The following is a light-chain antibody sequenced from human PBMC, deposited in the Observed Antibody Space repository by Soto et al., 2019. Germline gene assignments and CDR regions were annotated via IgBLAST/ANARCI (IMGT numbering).Light chain of an antibody. J-gene: IGKJ4*01. Sequence: DIVMTQSPDSLAVSLGERATINCKSSQSVLYSSNNKNYLAWYPQKPGQPPKLLIYWASTRESGVPDRFSGSGSGTDFTLTISSLQAEDVAVYYCQQYYNTPLTFGGATKVEIK. V-gene: IGKV4-1*01. CDR2: WAS. CDR3: QQYYNTPLT. CDR1: QSVLYSSNNKNY.